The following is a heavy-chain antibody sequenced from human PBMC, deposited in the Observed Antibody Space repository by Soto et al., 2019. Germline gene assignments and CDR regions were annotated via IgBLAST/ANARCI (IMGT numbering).Heavy chain of an antibody. V-gene: IGHV3-23*01. CDR3: AKDTDYGGNVHHQFLDYYYYGMDV. CDR2: ISGSGGST. D-gene: IGHD4-17*01. CDR1: GFTFSSYA. Sequence: GGSLRLSCAASGFTFSSYAMSWVRQAPGKGLEWVSAISGSGGSTYYADSVKGRFTISRDNSKNTLYLQMNSLRAEDTAVYYCAKDTDYGGNVHHQFLDYYYYGMDVWGQGTTVTVSS. J-gene: IGHJ6*02.